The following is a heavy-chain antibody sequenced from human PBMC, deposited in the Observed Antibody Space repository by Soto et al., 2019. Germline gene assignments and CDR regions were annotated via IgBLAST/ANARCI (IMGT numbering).Heavy chain of an antibody. Sequence: PGGSLRLSCAASGFIFSNYAMSWVRQAPGKGLEWVSAISGSGGSTYYADSVKGRFTISRDNSKNTVYLQMNSLRAEDTAVYYCAKDLYDILTGYPNKFDYWGQGTLVTVSS. CDR1: GFIFSNYA. V-gene: IGHV3-23*01. CDR2: ISGSGGST. CDR3: AKDLYDILTGYPNKFDY. J-gene: IGHJ4*02. D-gene: IGHD3-9*01.